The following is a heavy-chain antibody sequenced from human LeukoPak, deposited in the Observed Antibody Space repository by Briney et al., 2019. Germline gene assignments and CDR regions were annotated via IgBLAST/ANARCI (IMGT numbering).Heavy chain of an antibody. CDR1: GFTFSSYW. J-gene: IGHJ4*02. Sequence: RGSLRLSCAASGFTFSSYWMSWVRQAPGKGLEWVANIKQDGSEKYYVDSVKGRFTISRDNAKNSLYLQMNSLRAEDTAVYYCARVNQEVFWSGYYTDYWGQGTLVTVSS. V-gene: IGHV3-7*01. CDR2: IKQDGSEK. CDR3: ARVNQEVFWSGYYTDY. D-gene: IGHD3-3*01.